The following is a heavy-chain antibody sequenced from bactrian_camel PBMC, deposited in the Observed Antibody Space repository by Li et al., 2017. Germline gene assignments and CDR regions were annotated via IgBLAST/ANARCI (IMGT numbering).Heavy chain of an antibody. D-gene: IGHD1*01. CDR3: AARSVGWCPLFEHWLGKRAYTPGGYFAN. V-gene: IGHV3S55*01. J-gene: IGHJ6*01. Sequence: QVQLVESGGGAVQTGGSLRLTCTAVGLTFEGGNQGWYRETPGNEFELVSSIAPDGSRWYADSVQGRFTISRNVLPERLSLQMTRLKAEDTAMYYCAARSVGWCPLFEHWLGKRAYTPGGYFANWGQGTQVTVS. CDR2: IAPDGSR. CDR1: GLTFEGGN.